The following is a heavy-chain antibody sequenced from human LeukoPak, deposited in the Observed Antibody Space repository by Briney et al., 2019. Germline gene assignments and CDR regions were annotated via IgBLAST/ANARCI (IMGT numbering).Heavy chain of an antibody. CDR1: GFTFSDHY. V-gene: IGHV3-72*01. CDR2: TRNKANSYTT. J-gene: IGHJ4*02. Sequence: GGSLRLSCAASGFTFSDHYMDWVRQAPGKGLEWVGRTRNKANSYTTEYAASVKGRLTISRDDSKNSLYLQMNSLKTEDTAVYYCARVLSSGWSGAVFDYWGQGILVTVSS. CDR3: ARVLSSGWSGAVFDY. D-gene: IGHD6-13*01.